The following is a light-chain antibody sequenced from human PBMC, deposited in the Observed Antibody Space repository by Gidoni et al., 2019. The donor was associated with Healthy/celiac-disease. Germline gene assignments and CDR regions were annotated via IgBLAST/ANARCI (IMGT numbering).Light chain of an antibody. CDR2: GES. J-gene: IGKJ2*01. CDR3: QQYNNWPWGT. V-gene: IGKV3-15*01. CDR1: QSVSSN. Sequence: DIVMTQSPATLSVSPGERATLSCRASQSVSSNLAWYQQKPGQAPSLLIHGESTRTTGIPARFSGSGSGTEFTLTISSLRSEDFAVYYCQQYNNWPWGTFGQGTKLEIK.